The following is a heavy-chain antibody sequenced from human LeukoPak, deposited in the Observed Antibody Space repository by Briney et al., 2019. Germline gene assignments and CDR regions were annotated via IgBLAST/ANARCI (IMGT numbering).Heavy chain of an antibody. CDR2: INSDGSST. CDR3: ARNSYYYDSSGYHDAFDI. CDR1: GFTFSSYW. Sequence: PGGSLRLXCAASGFTFSSYWMHWVRQAPGKGLVWVSRINSDGSSTSYADSVKGRFTISRDNAKNTLYLQMNSLRAEDTAVYYCARNSYYYDSSGYHDAFDIWGQGTMVTVSS. V-gene: IGHV3-74*01. J-gene: IGHJ3*02. D-gene: IGHD3-22*01.